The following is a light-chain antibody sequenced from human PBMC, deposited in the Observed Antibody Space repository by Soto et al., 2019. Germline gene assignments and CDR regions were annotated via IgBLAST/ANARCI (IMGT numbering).Light chain of an antibody. CDR1: QSIRNW. V-gene: IGKV1-5*03. CDR2: KAS. Sequence: DIQMTQSPSTLSASVGDRVTITCRASQSIRNWLAWYQQKPGKAPKLLIYKASTLKSGVPSRFSGSGSGTEFTLTISSLQPDDFATYYRQHYNSYSEAFGQGTKVDIK. CDR3: QHYNSYSEA. J-gene: IGKJ1*01.